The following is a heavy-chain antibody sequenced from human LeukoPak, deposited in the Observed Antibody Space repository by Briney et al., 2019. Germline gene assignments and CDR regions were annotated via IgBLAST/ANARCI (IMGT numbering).Heavy chain of an antibody. D-gene: IGHD5-18*01. CDR2: INPNSGGT. Sequence: ASVKVSCKASGYTFTGYYMHWVRQAPGQGLEWMGWINPNSGGTNYAQKFQGRVTMTRDTSISTAYMELSRLRSDDTAVHYCARGGPRGYSYGLIDYWGQGTLVTVSS. J-gene: IGHJ4*02. CDR1: GYTFTGYY. CDR3: ARGGPRGYSYGLIDY. V-gene: IGHV1-2*02.